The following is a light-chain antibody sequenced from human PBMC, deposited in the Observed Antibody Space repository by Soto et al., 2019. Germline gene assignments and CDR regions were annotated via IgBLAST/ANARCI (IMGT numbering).Light chain of an antibody. Sequence: EIVWTQSPGTLSLSPGERATLSCRASQSVRSNFLAWYQQKPGQAPRLLIYGASNRATGIPDRFSGSGSGTDFTLTITRLEPEDFAMYYCQRYDSLRTFGQGTKVDIK. CDR3: QRYDSLRT. CDR1: QSVRSNF. J-gene: IGKJ1*01. V-gene: IGKV3-20*01. CDR2: GAS.